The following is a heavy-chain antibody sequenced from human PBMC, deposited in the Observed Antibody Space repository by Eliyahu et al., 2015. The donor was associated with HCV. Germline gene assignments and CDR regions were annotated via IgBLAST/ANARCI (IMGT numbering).Heavy chain of an antibody. Sequence: SGGGLVQPGGSLRLSCEVSGFTFSSYSMSWVRQAPRKGLXWVSAISGGGETTTYXXSVEGRFTVTRDNSKNTLYLQMNSLRVEDTAVYFCAKXSDILIGYSDHWGQGTLVNVSS. J-gene: IGHJ1*01. V-gene: IGHV3-23*01. CDR2: ISGGGETT. CDR1: GFTFSSYS. D-gene: IGHD3-9*01. CDR3: AKXSDILIGYSDH.